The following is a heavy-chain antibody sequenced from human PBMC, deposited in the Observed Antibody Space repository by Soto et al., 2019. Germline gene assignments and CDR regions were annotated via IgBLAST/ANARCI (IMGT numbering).Heavy chain of an antibody. V-gene: IGHV1-18*01. CDR2: ISAYNGNT. CDR3: AREREEMATISPKLPFYGMDV. Sequence: QVQLVQSGAEVKKPGASVKVSCKASGYTFTSYGISWVRQAPGQGLEWMGWISAYNGNTNYAQKLQGRVTMTTDTSTSTAYMELRSLRSDDTAVYYCAREREEMATISPKLPFYGMDVWGQGTTVTVSS. D-gene: IGHD5-12*01. J-gene: IGHJ6*02. CDR1: GYTFTSYG.